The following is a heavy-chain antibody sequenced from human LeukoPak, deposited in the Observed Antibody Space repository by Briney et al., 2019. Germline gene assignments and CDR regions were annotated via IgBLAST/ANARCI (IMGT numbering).Heavy chain of an antibody. CDR3: AKATRLDLEDAFDI. V-gene: IGHV3-9*01. Sequence: GRSLRLSCAASGFTFDDYAMHWVRQAPGKGLEWVSGISWNSGSIGYADSVKGRFTISRDNAKNSLYLQMNRLRAEDTALYYCAKATRLDLEDAFDIWGQGTMVTVSS. CDR1: GFTFDDYA. CDR2: ISWNSGSI. J-gene: IGHJ3*02. D-gene: IGHD3/OR15-3a*01.